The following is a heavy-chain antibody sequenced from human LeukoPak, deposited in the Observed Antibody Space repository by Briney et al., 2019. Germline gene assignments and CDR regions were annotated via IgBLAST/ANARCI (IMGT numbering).Heavy chain of an antibody. J-gene: IGHJ4*02. Sequence: WASVKVSCKASGYTFTSYGISWVRQAPGQGLEWMGWISAYNGNTNYAQKLQGRVTMTTDTSTSTAYMELRSLRSDDTAVYYCARDEDSSGWYTGESRGDYWGQGTLVTVSS. D-gene: IGHD6-19*01. CDR2: ISAYNGNT. CDR1: GYTFTSYG. CDR3: ARDEDSSGWYTGESRGDY. V-gene: IGHV1-18*01.